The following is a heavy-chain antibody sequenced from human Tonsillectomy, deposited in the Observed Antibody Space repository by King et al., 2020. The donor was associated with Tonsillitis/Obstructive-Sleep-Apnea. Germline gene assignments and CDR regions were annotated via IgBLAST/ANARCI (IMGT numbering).Heavy chain of an antibody. CDR1: GVSISSYY. CDR2: IYYSGST. D-gene: IGHD2-2*01. Sequence: QLQESGPGLVKTSETLSLTCTVSGVSISSYYWSWSRQPPGQGLKWIGYIYYSGSTNSTPSLKSRVTILVDTSKNQFSLKLGSVTAADTTVYYFAREGGRIGQKEVPAAKTGAFDIWGQGTMVTVSS. CDR3: AREGGRIGQKEVPAAKTGAFDI. V-gene: IGHV4-59*01. J-gene: IGHJ3*02.